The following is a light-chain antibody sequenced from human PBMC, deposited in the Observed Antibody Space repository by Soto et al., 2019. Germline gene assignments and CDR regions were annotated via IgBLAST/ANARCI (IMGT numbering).Light chain of an antibody. Sequence: EIVLTQSPGSLSLSPGEGATLFCRASQSVSSNFFAWYQQKPGQAPRLLINGASTRATGIPDRFSGSGSGTDFTLTISRLEPEDFAVYYCQQYASSVTFGQRTKVEIK. J-gene: IGKJ1*01. CDR2: GAS. CDR1: QSVSSNF. V-gene: IGKV3-20*01. CDR3: QQYASSVT.